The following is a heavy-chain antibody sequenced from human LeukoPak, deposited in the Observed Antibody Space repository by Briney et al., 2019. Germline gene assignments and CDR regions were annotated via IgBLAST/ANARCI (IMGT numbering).Heavy chain of an antibody. CDR1: GFTFSSYA. D-gene: IGHD2-21*02. V-gene: IGHV3-30*04. J-gene: IGHJ4*02. CDR3: VGRGKPGGDKDY. CDR2: ISYDGSNK. Sequence: PGGSLRLSCAASGFTFSSYAMHWVRQAPGKGLEWVAVISYDGSNKYYADSVKGRFTISRDNSKNTLYLQMNSLRAEDTAVYYCVGRGKPGGDKDYWGQGTLVTVSS.